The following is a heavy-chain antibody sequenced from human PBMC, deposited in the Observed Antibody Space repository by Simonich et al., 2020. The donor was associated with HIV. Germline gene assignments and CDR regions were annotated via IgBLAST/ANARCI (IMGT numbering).Heavy chain of an antibody. Sequence: QVQLQQWGAGVLKPLETLSLTCAVYGGSFSGYYCNWIRQPPGEGLEWLGEINHSETHNYNTSVKRRITISVDTSKNQFSLKLRSVSAADAAIYYCARWRGGFYGMDVWGRGTTITVSS. CDR1: GGSFSGYY. J-gene: IGHJ6*02. CDR2: INHSETH. CDR3: ARWRGGFYGMDV. V-gene: IGHV4-34*01. D-gene: IGHD3-16*01.